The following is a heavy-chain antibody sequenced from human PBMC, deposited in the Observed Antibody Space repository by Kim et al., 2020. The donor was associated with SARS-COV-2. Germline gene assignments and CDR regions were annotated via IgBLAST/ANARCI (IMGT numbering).Heavy chain of an antibody. CDR2: INTGNGNA. D-gene: IGHD6-13*01. J-gene: IGHJ4*01. CDR3: ARDGLGVAAAQKGFLDY. CDR1: GYTFISYA. V-gene: IGHV1-3*04. Sequence: ASVKVSCKTSGYTFISYAVHWVRQAPGQRREWMGWINTGNGNAEYSQSFQGRVTITRDTSASTAYMELSSLRSEDTAVYYCARDGLGVAAAQKGFLDYWG.